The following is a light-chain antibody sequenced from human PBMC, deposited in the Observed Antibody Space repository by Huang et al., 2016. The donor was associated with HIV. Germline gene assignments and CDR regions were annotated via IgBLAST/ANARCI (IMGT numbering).Light chain of an antibody. V-gene: IGKV1-6*01. CDR1: QGITDD. CDR2: GAS. CDR3: LQDHNYPRT. Sequence: RVTIPCRASQGITDDLAWYQQKPGKAPKLLISGASTLRSGVPSRFSGSGSGTDFTLTISSLQPEDYATYYCLQDHNYPRTFGQGTKVEI. J-gene: IGKJ1*01.